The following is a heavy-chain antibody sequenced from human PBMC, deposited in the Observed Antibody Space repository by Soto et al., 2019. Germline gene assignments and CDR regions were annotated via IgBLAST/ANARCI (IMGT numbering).Heavy chain of an antibody. CDR3: ARDTFGGAYDFLH. CDR2: ISSGGST. Sequence: EVQLVESGGGLVQPGGSLRLSCAASGFTVSSFYMTWVRQAPGKGLQWVAVISSGGSTYYAASVKGRFTISRDNSNNTLYPETTSQRAEDTAVYYCARDTFGGAYDFLHGGQGTLVTVSS. D-gene: IGHD3-3*01. J-gene: IGHJ4*02. V-gene: IGHV3-66*01. CDR1: GFTVSSFY.